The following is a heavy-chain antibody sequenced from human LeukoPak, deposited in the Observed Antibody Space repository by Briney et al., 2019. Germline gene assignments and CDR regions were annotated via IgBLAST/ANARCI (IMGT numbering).Heavy chain of an antibody. V-gene: IGHV4-59*01. D-gene: IGHD3-22*01. CDR1: GGSISSCY. J-gene: IGHJ4*02. CDR3: ARGGDYYDSSGYYRV. Sequence: SETLSLTCTVSGGSISSCYWSWIRQPPGKGLEWIGYIYYSGSTNYNPSLKSRVTISVDTSKNQFSLRLSSVTAADTAVYYCARGGDYYDSSGYYRVWGQGTLVTVSS. CDR2: IYYSGST.